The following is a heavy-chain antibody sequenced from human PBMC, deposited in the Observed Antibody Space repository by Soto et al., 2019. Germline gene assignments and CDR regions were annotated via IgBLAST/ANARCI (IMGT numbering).Heavy chain of an antibody. D-gene: IGHD3-10*01. CDR3: ARETYYFGSGTYDDGMDV. CDR1: GFTFTSYG. CDR2: ISIYNDNT. J-gene: IGHJ6*02. Sequence: ASVKVSCKASGFTFTSYGISWVRQAPGQGLEWMAWISIYNDNTKYAQKFQGRITMTTDTSTSTAYTELRSLRSDDTAVYYCARETYYFGSGTYDDGMDVWGQGTTVTVSS. V-gene: IGHV1-18*04.